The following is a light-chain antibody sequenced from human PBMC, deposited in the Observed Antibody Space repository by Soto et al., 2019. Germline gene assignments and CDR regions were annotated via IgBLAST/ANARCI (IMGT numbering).Light chain of an antibody. V-gene: IGKV3-20*01. J-gene: IGKJ5*01. CDR2: GAS. Sequence: ILLTQSPGTLSLSPGGRATLSCRASQSVSSSYLAWYQQKPGQAPRLLIYGASSRATGIPDRFSGSGSGTDFTLTISRLEPEDFAVYYCQQYGSSLITFGQGTRLEIK. CDR1: QSVSSSY. CDR3: QQYGSSLIT.